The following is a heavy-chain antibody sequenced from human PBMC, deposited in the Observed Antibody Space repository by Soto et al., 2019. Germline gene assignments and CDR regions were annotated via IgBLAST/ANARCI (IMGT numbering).Heavy chain of an antibody. CDR3: ARNPYYGSSGYDAFDI. CDR2: IYYSGST. V-gene: IGHV4-31*03. Sequence: QVQLQESGPGLVKPSQTLSLTCTVSGGSISSGGYYWSWIRQHPGKGLEWVGYIYYSGSTYYNPFLKSRVTLSVDTYKNQVPLKLSAVTAADTDVYYCARNPYYGSSGYDAFDIWGQGTMVTVS. D-gene: IGHD3-22*01. J-gene: IGHJ3*02. CDR1: GGSISSGGYY.